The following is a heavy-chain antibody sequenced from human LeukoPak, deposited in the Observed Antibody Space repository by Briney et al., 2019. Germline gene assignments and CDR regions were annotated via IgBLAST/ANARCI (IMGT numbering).Heavy chain of an antibody. D-gene: IGHD4-17*01. CDR1: GYSFTSYW. Sequence: GESLKISCKGSGYSFTSYWIGWVRQMPGKGLEWMGIIYPGDSDTRYSPSFQGQVTISADKSISTAYMELSRLRSDDTAVYYCAGYGDLFDYWGQGTLVTVSS. CDR2: IYPGDSDT. J-gene: IGHJ4*02. CDR3: AGYGDLFDY. V-gene: IGHV5-51*01.